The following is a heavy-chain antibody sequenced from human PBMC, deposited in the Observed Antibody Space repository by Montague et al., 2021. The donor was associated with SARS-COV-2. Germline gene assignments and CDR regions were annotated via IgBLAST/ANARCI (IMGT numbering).Heavy chain of an antibody. Sequence: SETLSLTCTVSGGSISNSNYYWGWHRQPPGKGLEWIGSKDYVGNSFYNPPLRSRVAISLATSKSQLSLRLLSVTITDAADFYCVRGRQGTVFPFSSGAFDFWGQGTTVTVSS. J-gene: IGHJ3*01. CDR1: GGSISNSNYY. D-gene: IGHD2-21*02. CDR2: KDYVGNS. CDR3: VRGRQGTVFPFSSGAFDF. V-gene: IGHV4-39*01.